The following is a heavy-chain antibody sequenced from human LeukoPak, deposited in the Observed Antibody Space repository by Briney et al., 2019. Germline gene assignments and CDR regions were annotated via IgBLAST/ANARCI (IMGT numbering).Heavy chain of an antibody. Sequence: SETMSLASTVSGGSISRSSYYWGWIRQPPGKGLEWIGSIYYSGSTYYNPSLKSRVTISVYTSKNQFSLKLSSVTAADTAVYYCLMVRGVIRDYWGQGTLVTVSS. CDR1: GGSISRSSYY. D-gene: IGHD3-10*01. CDR3: LMVRGVIRDY. J-gene: IGHJ4*02. CDR2: IYYSGST. V-gene: IGHV4-39*07.